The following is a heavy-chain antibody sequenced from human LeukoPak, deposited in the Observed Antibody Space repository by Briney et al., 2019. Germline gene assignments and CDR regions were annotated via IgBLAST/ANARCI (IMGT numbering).Heavy chain of an antibody. J-gene: IGHJ4*02. CDR3: ARGRSSPRY. CDR2: IYYSGST. V-gene: IGHV4-31*11. D-gene: IGHD6-13*01. CDR1: GDXISSDNC. Sequence: SETLSLTCVVSGDXISSDNCWSWIRQHPGKGLEWIGYIYYSGSTYYNPSLKSRVTISVDTSKNQFSLKLSSVTAADTAVYYCARGRSSPRYWGQGTLVTVSS.